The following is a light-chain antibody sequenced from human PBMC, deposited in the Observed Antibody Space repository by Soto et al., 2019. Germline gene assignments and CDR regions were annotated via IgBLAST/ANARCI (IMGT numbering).Light chain of an antibody. J-gene: IGKJ5*01. CDR1: QSVSSSY. V-gene: IGKV3-20*01. Sequence: EIVLTQSPGTLYLSPGERATLSCRASQSVSSSYLAWYQQKPGQAPRLLIYGASSRATGIPDRFSASGSGTDFTLTISGLEPEDFAVYYCQQYGSSLITFGQGTRLEIK. CDR3: QQYGSSLIT. CDR2: GAS.